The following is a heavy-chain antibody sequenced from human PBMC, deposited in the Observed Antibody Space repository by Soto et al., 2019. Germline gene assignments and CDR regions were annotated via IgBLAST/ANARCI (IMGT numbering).Heavy chain of an antibody. J-gene: IGHJ4*02. CDR3: ARDKGRGLSGYDSFDY. CDR1: VYTFTSYY. V-gene: IGHV1-46*01. D-gene: IGHD5-12*01. CDR2: INPSGGST. Sequence: XSVKVSCKASVYTFTSYYMHWVRQAPGQGLEWMGIINPSGGSTSYAQKFQGRVTMTRDTSTSTVYMELSSLRSEDTAVYYCARDKGRGLSGYDSFDYWGQGTLVTVSS.